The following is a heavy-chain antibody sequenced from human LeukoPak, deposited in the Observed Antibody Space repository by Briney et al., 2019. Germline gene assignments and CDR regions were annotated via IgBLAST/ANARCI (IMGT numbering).Heavy chain of an antibody. CDR1: GFTFDDYA. CDR2: ISWNSGSI. CDR3: ARNLPAADY. D-gene: IGHD2-2*01. Sequence: PGGSLRLSCAASGFTFDDYAMHWVRQAPGKGLEWVSGISWNSGSIGYADSVKGRFTISRDNAKSSLYLQMNSLRAEDTAVYYCARNLPAADYWGQGTLVTVSS. V-gene: IGHV3-9*01. J-gene: IGHJ4*02.